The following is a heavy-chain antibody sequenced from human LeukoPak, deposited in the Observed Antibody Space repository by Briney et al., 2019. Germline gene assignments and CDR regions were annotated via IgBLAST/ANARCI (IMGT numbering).Heavy chain of an antibody. J-gene: IGHJ4*02. D-gene: IGHD3-10*01. Sequence: GGSLRLSCAASGVIFSSYSMNWVRQAPGKGLEWVSSISSSSSYIYYADSVKGRITISRDNAENSLYLQMNSLRAEDTAVYFCARAPHAYYGSGTYYSFDYWVQGTLVTVSS. CDR1: GVIFSSYS. V-gene: IGHV3-21*01. CDR2: ISSSSSYI. CDR3: ARAPHAYYGSGTYYSFDY.